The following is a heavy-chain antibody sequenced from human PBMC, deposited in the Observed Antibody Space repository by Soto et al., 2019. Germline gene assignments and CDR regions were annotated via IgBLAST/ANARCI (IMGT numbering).Heavy chain of an antibody. V-gene: IGHV3-11*06. Sequence: QVQLVESGGGLVKPGGSLRLSCAASGFTFSDYYMSWIRQAPGKGLEWVSYIDGSSIDTNYADSVKGQFTISRDNVKKSLYLQMNSLRVEDTAVYYCERAYSGSYVVYWGQGTLVTVSS. CDR1: GFTFSDYY. CDR2: IDGSSIDT. D-gene: IGHD1-26*01. CDR3: ERAYSGSYVVY. J-gene: IGHJ4*02.